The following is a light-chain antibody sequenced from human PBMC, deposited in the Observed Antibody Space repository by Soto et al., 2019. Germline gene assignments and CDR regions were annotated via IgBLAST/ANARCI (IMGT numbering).Light chain of an antibody. CDR2: AAS. Sequence: DIQITQSPSSLSASVGDRVTITCRPSQSISSFLNWYQQEPGKAPKLLIYAASSLQSGVPSRFSGSGSGTDFTLTISDLEPADFGLYYCQQRLNWPPGFGQGTKVDIK. CDR1: QSISSF. J-gene: IGKJ1*01. CDR3: QQRLNWPPG. V-gene: IGKV1-39*01.